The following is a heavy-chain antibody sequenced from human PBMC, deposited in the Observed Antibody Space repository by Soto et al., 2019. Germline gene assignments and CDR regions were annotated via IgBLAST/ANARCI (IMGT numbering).Heavy chain of an antibody. V-gene: IGHV4-39*01. CDR3: ARHAVHIAAYYYYGMDV. CDR1: GGSISSSSYY. J-gene: IGHJ6*02. CDR2: IYYSGST. Sequence: SETLSLTCTVSGGSISSSSYYWGWIRQPPGKGLEWIGSIYYSGSTYYNPSLKSRVTISVDTSKNQFSLKLSSVTAADTAVYYCARHAVHIAAYYYYGMDVWGQGTTVTVSS. D-gene: IGHD6-6*01.